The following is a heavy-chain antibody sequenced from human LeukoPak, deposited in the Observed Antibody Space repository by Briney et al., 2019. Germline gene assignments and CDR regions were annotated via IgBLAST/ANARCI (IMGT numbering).Heavy chain of an antibody. Sequence: GGSLRLSCAASGFTVSSNYMSWVRQAPGKGLEWVSVIYSGGSTYYADSVKGRFTISRDNSKNTLYLQMNSPRAEDTAVYYCARDREPGIAAAGGFDYWGQGTLVTVSS. CDR2: IYSGGST. CDR3: ARDREPGIAAAGGFDY. D-gene: IGHD6-13*01. V-gene: IGHV3-66*01. J-gene: IGHJ4*02. CDR1: GFTVSSNY.